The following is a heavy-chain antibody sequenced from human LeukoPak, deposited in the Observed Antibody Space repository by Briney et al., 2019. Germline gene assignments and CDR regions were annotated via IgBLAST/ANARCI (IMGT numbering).Heavy chain of an antibody. CDR3: AKDLSDIVATILDY. Sequence: PGGSLRLSCAASGFTFDDYAMHWVRQAPGKGLEWVSGISWNSGSIGYADSVKGRFTISRDNAKNSLYLQMNSLRAEDTALYYCAKDLSDIVATILDYWGQGTLVTVSS. CDR1: GFTFDDYA. J-gene: IGHJ4*02. V-gene: IGHV3-9*01. D-gene: IGHD5-12*01. CDR2: ISWNSGSI.